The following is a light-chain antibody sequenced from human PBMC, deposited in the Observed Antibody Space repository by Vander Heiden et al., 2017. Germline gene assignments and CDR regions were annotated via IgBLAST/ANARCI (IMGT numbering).Light chain of an antibody. Sequence: EIVLTQSPATLSLSPGERATLSCGASQSVSSSYLAWYQQKPGRAPRLLIYDASSRATGIPDRFSGSGSGTDFTLTISRLEPEDFAVYYCQQDGSSPWTFGQGTKVEIK. CDR3: QQDGSSPWT. CDR1: QSVSSSY. V-gene: IGKV3D-20*01. J-gene: IGKJ1*01. CDR2: DAS.